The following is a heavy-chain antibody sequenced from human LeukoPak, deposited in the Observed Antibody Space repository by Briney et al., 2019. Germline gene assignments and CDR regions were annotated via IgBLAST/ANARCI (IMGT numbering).Heavy chain of an antibody. CDR1: GGTFSSYA. V-gene: IGHV3-23*01. CDR3: AKGPPYSSSSDFFDY. Sequence: SCKASGGTFSSYAMSWVRQAPGKGLEWVSAISGSGGSTYYADSVKGRFTIARDNSKNTLYLQMNSLRAEDTAVYYCAKGPPYSSSSDFFDYWGQGTLVTVSS. CDR2: ISGSGGST. J-gene: IGHJ4*02. D-gene: IGHD6-6*01.